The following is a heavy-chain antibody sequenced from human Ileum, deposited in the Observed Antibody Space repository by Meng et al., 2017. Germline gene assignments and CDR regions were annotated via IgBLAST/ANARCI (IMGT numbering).Heavy chain of an antibody. Sequence: QVQLQESGPGPVEPSGTLFPTCAGSGDSVTSSYWWSWVRQPPGKGLEWIGESSDSGTTNYSPSLKSRITMSLDKSKNHFSLRLTSVTAADTAVYYCATYGSGFTPPLDPWGQGILVTVSS. J-gene: IGHJ5*02. CDR3: ATYGSGFTPPLDP. D-gene: IGHD3-10*01. CDR2: SSDSGTT. V-gene: IGHV4-4*02. CDR1: GDSVTSSYW.